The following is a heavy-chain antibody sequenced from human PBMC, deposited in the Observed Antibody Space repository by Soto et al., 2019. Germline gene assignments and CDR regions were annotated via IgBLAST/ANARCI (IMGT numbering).Heavy chain of an antibody. CDR2: INPNSGDT. D-gene: IGHD1-26*01. CDR1: GYTFTGYR. Sequence: QVQLVQSGAEVKKPGASVKVSCRASGYTFTGYRIHWVRQAPGQGLEWMGWINPNSGDTKQIEKFQGRVTMTRDTSISTAYMELSSLNSDETAVYYCVILVGSLWGQGTLVTVSS. J-gene: IGHJ4*02. V-gene: IGHV1-2*02. CDR3: VILVGSL.